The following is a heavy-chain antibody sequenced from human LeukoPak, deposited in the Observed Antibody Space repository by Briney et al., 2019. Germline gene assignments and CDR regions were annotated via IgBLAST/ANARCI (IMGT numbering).Heavy chain of an antibody. J-gene: IGHJ5*02. Sequence: PGGPLRLSCAASGFTFSSYGMHWVRQAPGKGLEWVAFIRYDGSNKYYADSVKGRFTISRDNSKNTLYLQMNSLRAEDTAVYYCARGSGITGTTSHWFDPWGQGTLVTVSS. CDR1: GFTFSSYG. CDR3: ARGSGITGTTSHWFDP. CDR2: IRYDGSNK. V-gene: IGHV3-30*02. D-gene: IGHD1-20*01.